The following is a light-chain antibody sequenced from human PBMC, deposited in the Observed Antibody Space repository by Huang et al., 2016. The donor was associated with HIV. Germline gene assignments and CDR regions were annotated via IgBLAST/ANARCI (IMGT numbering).Light chain of an antibody. V-gene: IGKV3-20*01. Sequence: EIVLTQSPGTLSLSPGERATLSCRASQSVSSSSLAWYQQKPGQAPRLLIYGASSRATGIPDRCSGSGSGTDFTLTISRLEPEDFAVYFCQQYGSSPAFGQGTKLEIK. CDR2: GAS. J-gene: IGKJ2*01. CDR1: QSVSSSS. CDR3: QQYGSSPA.